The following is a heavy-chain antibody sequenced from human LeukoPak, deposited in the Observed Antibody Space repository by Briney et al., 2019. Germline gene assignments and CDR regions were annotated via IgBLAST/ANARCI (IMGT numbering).Heavy chain of an antibody. Sequence: PGGSLRLSCAASGFTFSSYGMHWVRQAPGKGLEWVAVISYDGSNKYYADSVKGRFTISRDNSKNTLYLQMNSLRAEDTAVYYCAKDRGSGYDHVSSFDYWVQGTLVTVSS. CDR1: GFTFSSYG. J-gene: IGHJ4*02. V-gene: IGHV3-30*18. D-gene: IGHD5-12*01. CDR3: AKDRGSGYDHVSSFDY. CDR2: ISYDGSNK.